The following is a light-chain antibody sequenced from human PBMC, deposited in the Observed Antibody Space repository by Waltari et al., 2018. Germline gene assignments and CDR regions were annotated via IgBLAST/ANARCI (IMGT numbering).Light chain of an antibody. J-gene: IGLJ2*01. CDR3: QLWESGSDRVV. CDR1: SLGRRR. CDR2: YDS. Sequence: SYVLTQPPSVSVAPGKAARITCGGNSLGRRRVPWYQQKPGQAPVLVIYYDSDRPSGIPERISGSKSGNTATLTISRVEAGDEAAYYCQLWESGSDRVVFGGGTKLTVL. V-gene: IGLV3-21*01.